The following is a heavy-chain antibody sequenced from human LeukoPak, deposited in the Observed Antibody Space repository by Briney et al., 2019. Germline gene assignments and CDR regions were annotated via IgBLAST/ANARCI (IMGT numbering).Heavy chain of an antibody. Sequence: GGSLRLSCAASGFTVSSNYMSWVRQAPGKGLVWVSVIYSGGSTYYADSVKGRFTISRDNSKNTLYLQMNSLRAEDTAVYYCARATVEMATITFDSWGQGTLVTVSS. CDR1: GFTVSSNY. D-gene: IGHD5-24*01. CDR2: IYSGGST. CDR3: ARATVEMATITFDS. V-gene: IGHV3-53*01. J-gene: IGHJ4*02.